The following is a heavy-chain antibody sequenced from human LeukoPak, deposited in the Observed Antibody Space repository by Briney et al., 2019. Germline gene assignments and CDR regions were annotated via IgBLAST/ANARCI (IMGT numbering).Heavy chain of an antibody. CDR2: IKSKTDGGTT. CDR1: GFTFSNAW. D-gene: IGHD6-13*01. J-gene: IGHJ4*02. CDR3: TTTDSSSWYPDY. V-gene: IGHV3-15*01. Sequence: GGSLRLSCAASGFTFSNAWMSWVHQAPGKGLEWVGRIKSKTDGGTTDYAAPVKGRFTISRDDSKNTLYLQMNSLKTEDTAVYYCTTTDSSSWYPDYWGQGTLVTVSS.